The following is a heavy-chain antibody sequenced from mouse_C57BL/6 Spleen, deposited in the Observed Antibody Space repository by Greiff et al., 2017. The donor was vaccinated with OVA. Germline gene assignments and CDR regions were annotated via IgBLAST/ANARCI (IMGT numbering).Heavy chain of an antibody. CDR1: GFTFSSYG. D-gene: IGHD1-1*01. Sequence: EVKLVESGGDLVKPGGSLKLSCAASGFTFSSYGMSWVRQTPDKRLEWVATISSGGSYTYYPDSVKGRFTISRDNAKNTLYLQMSSLKSEDTAMYYCASHYYYGSSSFDYWGQGTTLTVSS. V-gene: IGHV5-6*01. CDR2: ISSGGSYT. CDR3: ASHYYYGSSSFDY. J-gene: IGHJ2*01.